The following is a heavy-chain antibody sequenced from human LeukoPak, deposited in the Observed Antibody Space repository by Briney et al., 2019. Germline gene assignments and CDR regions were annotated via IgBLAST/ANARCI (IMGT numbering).Heavy chain of an antibody. CDR1: GVSISNYY. V-gene: IGHV4-59*01. CDR3: AKGDSWTQNWPSPHYSFDV. J-gene: IGHJ6*04. D-gene: IGHD5-18*01. CDR2: IYRSGST. Sequence: KSSETLSLTCTVSGVSISNYYWSWIRQPPGKGLEWIGYIYRSGSTNYNPSLKSRVTISVDTSKNQVSLKLNSVTAADTGVYYCAKGDSWTQNWPSPHYSFDVWGKGTTVTVSS.